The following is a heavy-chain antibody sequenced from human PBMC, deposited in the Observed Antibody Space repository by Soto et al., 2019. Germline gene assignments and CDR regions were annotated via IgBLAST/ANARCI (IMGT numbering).Heavy chain of an antibody. Sequence: SVKVSCKASGGTFSSYAISWVRQAPGRGLEWMGGTIPIFGTANYAQKFQGRVTITADQSTSTAYMELSSLRSEDTAVYYCASLTVTTSVFDYCGQGTRVTVSS. D-gene: IGHD4-17*01. CDR3: ASLTVTTSVFDY. J-gene: IGHJ4*02. V-gene: IGHV1-69*13. CDR1: GGTFSSYA. CDR2: TIPIFGTA.